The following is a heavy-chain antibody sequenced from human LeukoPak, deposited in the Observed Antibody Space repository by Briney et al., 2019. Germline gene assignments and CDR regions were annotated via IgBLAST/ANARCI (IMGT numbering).Heavy chain of an antibody. CDR2: INHSGRT. Sequence: PSETLSLTCAVYGGSFSNKYWSWIRQSPGKGLEWIGEINHSGRTNYNPSLKSRVAISIDTSRNQFSLHLTSVTAADTAMYCCARGGATPMVFVVWGQGTLVTVSS. V-gene: IGHV4-34*01. CDR3: ARGGATPMVFVV. CDR1: GGSFSNKY. J-gene: IGHJ4*02. D-gene: IGHD3-22*01.